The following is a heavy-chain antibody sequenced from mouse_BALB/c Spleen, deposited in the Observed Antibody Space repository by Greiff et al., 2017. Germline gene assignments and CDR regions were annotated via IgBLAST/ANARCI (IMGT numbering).Heavy chain of an antibody. V-gene: IGHV2-9*02. J-gene: IGHJ2*01. CDR2: IWAGGST. D-gene: IGHD2-4*01. CDR1: GFSLTSYG. Sequence: QVQLKESGPGLVAPSQSLSITCTVSGFSLTSYGVHWVRQPPGKGLEWLGVIWAGGSTNYNSALMSRLSISKDNSKSQVFLKMNSLQTDDTAMYYCAREDESDYDYFDYWGQGTTLTVSS. CDR3: AREDESDYDYFDY.